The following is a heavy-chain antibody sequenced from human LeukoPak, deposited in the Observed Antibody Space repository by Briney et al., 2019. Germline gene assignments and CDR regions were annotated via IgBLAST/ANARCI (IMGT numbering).Heavy chain of an antibody. CDR3: ARSLGYSSGG. V-gene: IGHV3-74*01. Sequence: GGSLRLSCAASGFPFRSHWMHWVPHVPGKGRVVVSNISTDGTTTNYADSVKGRFTISRDNAKDTLYLQLNSLRAEDTAIYYCARSLGYSSGGWGQGTLVTVSS. J-gene: IGHJ4*02. CDR2: ISTDGTTT. CDR1: GFPFRSHW. D-gene: IGHD2-15*01.